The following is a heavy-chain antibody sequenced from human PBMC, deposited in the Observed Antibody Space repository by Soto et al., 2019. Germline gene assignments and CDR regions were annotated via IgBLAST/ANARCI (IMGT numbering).Heavy chain of an antibody. CDR1: GFTFSSYS. D-gene: IGHD1-7*01. J-gene: IGHJ3*02. CDR2: ISSSSSYI. V-gene: IGHV3-21*01. Sequence: EVQLVESGGGLVKPGGSLRLSCAASGFTFSSYSMNWVRQAPGKGLEWVSSISSSSSYIYYADSVKGRFTISRDNAKNSLYLQMNSLRAEDTAVYYCARAAWNYSNAFDIWGQGTMVTVSS. CDR3: ARAAWNYSNAFDI.